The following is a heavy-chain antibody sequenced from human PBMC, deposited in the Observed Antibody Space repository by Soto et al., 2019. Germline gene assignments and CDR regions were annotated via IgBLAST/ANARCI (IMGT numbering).Heavy chain of an antibody. V-gene: IGHV3-11*01. Sequence: QVQLVESGGGLVKPGGSLRLSCAASGFTFSDYYMSWIRQAPGKGLECISYISSSGDTIYYAESVKGRFTISRDNAKNXLYLQVNSLRAEDTAVYYCARFAPYCSGGSCYDDYWGQGTLVTVSS. D-gene: IGHD2-15*01. J-gene: IGHJ4*02. CDR3: ARFAPYCSGGSCYDDY. CDR1: GFTFSDYY. CDR2: ISSSGDTI.